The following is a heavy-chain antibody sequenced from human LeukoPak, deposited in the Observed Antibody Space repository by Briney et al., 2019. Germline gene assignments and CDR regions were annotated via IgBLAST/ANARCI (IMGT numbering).Heavy chain of an antibody. CDR2: INPNSGGT. J-gene: IGHJ6*03. V-gene: IGHV1-2*02. D-gene: IGHD4-17*01. CDR3: ASSIRSYGDYGSYYYYYMDV. Sequence: ASVKVSCKASGYTFTGYFMHWVRPAPGQGLEWMGWINPNSGGTNYAQKFQGRVTITRDTYNNTAYIDLSRLRSDDTAGYYCASSIRSYGDYGSYYYYYMDVWGKGTTVTVSS. CDR1: GYTFTGYF.